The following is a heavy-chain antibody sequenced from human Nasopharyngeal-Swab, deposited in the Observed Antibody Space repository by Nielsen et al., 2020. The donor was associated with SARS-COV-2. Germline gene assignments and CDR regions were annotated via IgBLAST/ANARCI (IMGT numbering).Heavy chain of an antibody. CDR1: GFTFSSYG. CDR2: ISYDGSNK. V-gene: IGHV3-30*03. CDR3: ARETVAGTRPDY. D-gene: IGHD6-19*01. J-gene: IGHJ4*02. Sequence: GGSLGLSCAASGFTFSSYGMHWVRQAPGKGLEWVAVISYDGSNKYYADSVKGRFTISRDNSKNTLYLQMNGLRAEDTAVYYCARETVAGTRPDYWGQGTLVTVSS.